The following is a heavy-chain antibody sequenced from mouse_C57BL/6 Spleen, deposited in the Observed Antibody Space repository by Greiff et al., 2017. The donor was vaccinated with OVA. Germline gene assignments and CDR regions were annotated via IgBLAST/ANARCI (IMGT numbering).Heavy chain of an antibody. J-gene: IGHJ1*03. Sequence: VKLQESDAELVKPGASVKISCKVSGYTFTDHTIHWMKQRPEQGLEWIGYIYPRDGSTKYNEKFKGKATLTADKSSSTAYMQLNSLTSEDSAVYFCAFTGSLYWYFDVWGTGTTVTVSS. CDR2: IYPRDGST. V-gene: IGHV1-78*01. D-gene: IGHD4-1*01. CDR3: AFTGSLYWYFDV. CDR1: GYTFTDHT.